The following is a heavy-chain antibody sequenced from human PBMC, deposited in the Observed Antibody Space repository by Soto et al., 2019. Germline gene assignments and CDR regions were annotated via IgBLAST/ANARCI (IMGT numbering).Heavy chain of an antibody. J-gene: IGHJ5*02. CDR1: RAFINSGGFY. CDR2: IFHSGST. Sequence: SETLSLTCSVSRAFINSGGFYYSWIRQPPGKGLEWLGYIFHSGSTLYNPSLRGRLTLSADTSRNQLSLYLTSVTAADTAVYYCVRGGIAGHWFDPWGQGSLVTVSS. V-gene: IGHV4-31*03. CDR3: VRGGIAGHWFDP. D-gene: IGHD2-15*01.